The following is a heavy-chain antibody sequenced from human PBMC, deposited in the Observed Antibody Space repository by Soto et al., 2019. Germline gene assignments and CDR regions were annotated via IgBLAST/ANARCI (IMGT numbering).Heavy chain of an antibody. J-gene: IGHJ3*02. CDR3: ARRGSSGWYDVEEAFDI. CDR1: GGSISSSNW. V-gene: IGHV4-4*02. Sequence: SETLSLTCAVSGGSISSSNWWSWVRQPPGRGLEWIGEIYHSGSTNYNPSLKSRVTISVDKSKNQFSLKLSSVTAADTAVYYCARRGSSGWYDVEEAFDIWGQGTMVTVSS. D-gene: IGHD6-19*01. CDR2: IYHSGST.